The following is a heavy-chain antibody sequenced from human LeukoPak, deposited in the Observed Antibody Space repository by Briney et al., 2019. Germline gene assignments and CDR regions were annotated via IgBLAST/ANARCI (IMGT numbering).Heavy chain of an antibody. CDR2: ISGSGATT. CDR1: GFATSDYA. J-gene: IGHJ4*02. CDR3: TRHDSQRHSWSSCFDY. V-gene: IGHV3-23*01. Sequence: GGSLRLSCAASGFATSDYAMTWVRQAPGKGLEWVAVISGSGATTYYTDSVKGRLTISKDNSKNMLYLQLSSPRAEDTAVYYCTRHDSQRHSWSSCFDYWGQGILVTVSS. D-gene: IGHD6-13*01.